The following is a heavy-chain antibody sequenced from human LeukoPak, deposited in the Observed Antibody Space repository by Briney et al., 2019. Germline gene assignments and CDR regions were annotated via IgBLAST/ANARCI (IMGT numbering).Heavy chain of an antibody. J-gene: IGHJ5*02. D-gene: IGHD2-2*01. CDR2: ISSSSSYM. CDR1: GFTFSSYS. Sequence: AGGSLRLSCAASGFTFSSYSMNWVRQAPGKGLEWVSSISSSSSYMYYADSVKGRSTISRDNAKNSLYLQMNSLRAEDTAVYYCARGSRAGGFDPWGQGTLVTVSS. CDR3: ARGSRAGGFDP. V-gene: IGHV3-21*01.